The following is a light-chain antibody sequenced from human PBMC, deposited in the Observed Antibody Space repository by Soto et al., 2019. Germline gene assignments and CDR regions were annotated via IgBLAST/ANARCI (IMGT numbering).Light chain of an antibody. Sequence: DIQMTQSPSSLSASLGDRVTITCRASQNISTFLNWYQQKPGRAPKLLMHAASTLQSGVPSRFSGSASGTDFSLTISSLQPEDFAAYYCQQSYSTPVTFGHGTRLEIK. J-gene: IGKJ5*01. V-gene: IGKV1-39*01. CDR3: QQSYSTPVT. CDR2: AAS. CDR1: QNISTF.